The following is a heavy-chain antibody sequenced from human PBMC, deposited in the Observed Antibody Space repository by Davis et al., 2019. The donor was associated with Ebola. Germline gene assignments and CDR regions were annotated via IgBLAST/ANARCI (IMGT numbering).Heavy chain of an antibody. Sequence: SETLSLTCSVSGGSIRGYHWSWIRQSPGKGLEWIGYIYDSGFTNYNPSLKNRVTLSLDTSKSQSSLKLNFVTAADSAVYYCARGGKTSGWYYYFDYWGQGSLVTVSS. V-gene: IGHV4-59*01. CDR3: ARGGKTSGWYYYFDY. CDR1: GGSIRGYH. J-gene: IGHJ4*02. CDR2: IYDSGFT. D-gene: IGHD6-19*01.